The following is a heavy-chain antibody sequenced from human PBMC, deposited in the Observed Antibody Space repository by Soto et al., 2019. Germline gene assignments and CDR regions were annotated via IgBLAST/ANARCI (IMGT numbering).Heavy chain of an antibody. D-gene: IGHD1-20*01. CDR1: GFTFSIYA. V-gene: IGHV3-23*01. CDR3: AKDNWNYGDY. Sequence: EVQLLESGGGLVQPGGSLRLACAASGFTFSIYAMSWVRQAPGKGLEWVSGISGSGGSTDYADSVKGRFTISRDNSKNTLYLQMTSLRAEDTAVYYCAKDNWNYGDYWGQGTLVTVSS. J-gene: IGHJ4*02. CDR2: ISGSGGST.